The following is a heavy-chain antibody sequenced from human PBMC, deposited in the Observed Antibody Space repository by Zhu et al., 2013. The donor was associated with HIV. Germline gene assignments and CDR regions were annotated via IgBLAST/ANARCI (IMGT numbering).Heavy chain of an antibody. D-gene: IGHD3-22*01. J-gene: IGHJ3*02. Sequence: QVQLVQSGAEVKKPGSSVKVSCKASGGTFSSYAISWVRQAPGQGLEWMGGIIPIFGTANYAQKFQGRVTITADESTSTAYMELSSLRSEDTAVYYCARAPYYYDSSGEWGAFDIWGQGTMVTVSS. CDR1: GGTFSSYA. V-gene: IGHV1-69*01. CDR2: IIPIFGTA. CDR3: ARAPYYYDSSGEWGAFDI.